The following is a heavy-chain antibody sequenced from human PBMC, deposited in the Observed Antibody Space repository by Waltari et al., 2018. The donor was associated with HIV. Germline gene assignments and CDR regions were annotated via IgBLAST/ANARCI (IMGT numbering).Heavy chain of an antibody. Sequence: LQLQESGPGLVKPSQTPSLTCTVAGGSVSSSSFCRGWIRQPPGKGVEWIGRIYYTGSAYYNPSLKSRVSISVDTSKNQFSLKVTSVTDADTAVYYCARHALRVGAAYWTFDLWGRGTLVTVSS. J-gene: IGHJ2*01. CDR1: GGSVSSSSFC. CDR2: IYYTGSA. V-gene: IGHV4-39*01. CDR3: ARHALRVGAAYWTFDL. D-gene: IGHD1-26*01.